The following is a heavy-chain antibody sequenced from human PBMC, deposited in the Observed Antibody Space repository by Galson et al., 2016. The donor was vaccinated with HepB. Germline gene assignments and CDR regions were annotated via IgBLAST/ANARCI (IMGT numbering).Heavy chain of an antibody. V-gene: IGHV1-69*13. J-gene: IGHJ6*02. CDR3: ARGLGYDDGMDV. Sequence: VKVSCKAFGGSFSSHAISWVRQAPGQGLEWMGGIIPTVDTAKYAQKFQGRVTITADESTTTIYMDVSSMRYEDTAVYYCARGLGYDDGMDVWGQGTTVTVSS. D-gene: IGHD5-12*01. CDR1: GGSFSSHA. CDR2: IIPTVDTA.